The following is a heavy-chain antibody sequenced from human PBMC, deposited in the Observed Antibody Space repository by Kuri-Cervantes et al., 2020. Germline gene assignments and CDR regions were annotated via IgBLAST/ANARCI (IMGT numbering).Heavy chain of an antibody. CDR2: IYYSGST. D-gene: IGHD5-18*01. CDR3: ARGPWIQLWLLFDY. Sequence: SETLSLTCTVSGGSIGSGDYYWSWIRQPPGKGLEWIGYIYYSGSTYYNPSLKSRVTISVDTSKNQFSLKLSSVTAADTAVYYCARGPWIQLWLLFDYWGQGTLVTVSS. CDR1: GGSIGSGDYY. V-gene: IGHV4-30-4*01. J-gene: IGHJ4*02.